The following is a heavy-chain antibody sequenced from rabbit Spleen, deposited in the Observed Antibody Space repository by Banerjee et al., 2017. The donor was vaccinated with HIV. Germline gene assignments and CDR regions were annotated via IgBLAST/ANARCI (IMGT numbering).Heavy chain of an antibody. CDR3: ARDDSGDGYYDFRL. Sequence: QLEESAGGLVQPGGSLKLSCKASGFTLSSYYMNWVRQAPGKGLEWIGYIDPVFGITYYANWVNGRFSISRENAQNTVFLQMTSLTAADTATYFCARDDSGDGYYDFRLWGQGTLVTVS. D-gene: IGHD1-1*01. J-gene: IGHJ4*01. CDR1: GFTLSSYY. V-gene: IGHV1S7*01. CDR2: IDPVFGIT.